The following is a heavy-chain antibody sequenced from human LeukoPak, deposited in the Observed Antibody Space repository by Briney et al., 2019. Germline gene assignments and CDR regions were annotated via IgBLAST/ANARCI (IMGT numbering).Heavy chain of an antibody. CDR3: ARDYLIAAAGIDAFDI. V-gene: IGHV1-46*01. Sequence: ASVKVSCKPSGNTITNYYIHWVRQAPGQGLEWMGIINSSGGIPSYAQKFQGRVTMTRDTSTSTVYVYLSSLRSEDTAVYYCARDYLIAAAGIDAFDIWGQGTMVTVSS. J-gene: IGHJ3*02. D-gene: IGHD6-13*01. CDR2: INSSGGIP. CDR1: GNTITNYY.